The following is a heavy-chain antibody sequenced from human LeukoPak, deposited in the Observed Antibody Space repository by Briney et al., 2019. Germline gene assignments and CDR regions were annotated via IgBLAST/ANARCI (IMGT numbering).Heavy chain of an antibody. CDR2: ISGSGGST. D-gene: IGHD4/OR15-4a*01. Sequence: GGSLRLSCAASGFTFSSFAMSWVRQAPGKGLEWVSAISGSGGSTYYADSVKGRFTISRDNSKNTLYLQMNSLRAEATAVYYCAKDFGAGWPFWYFDLWGRGPLVTVSS. J-gene: IGHJ2*01. CDR1: GFTFSSFA. V-gene: IGHV3-23*01. CDR3: AKDFGAGWPFWYFDL.